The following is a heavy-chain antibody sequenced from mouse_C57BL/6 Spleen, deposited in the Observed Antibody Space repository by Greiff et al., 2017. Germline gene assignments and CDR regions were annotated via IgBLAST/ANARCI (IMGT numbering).Heavy chain of an antibody. J-gene: IGHJ2*01. Sequence: EVQVVESGGGLVKPGGSLKLSCAASGFTFSSYAMSWVRQTPEKRLEWVATISDGGSYTYYPDNVKGRFTISRDNAKNNLYLQMSHLKSEDTAMYYCARDWDDLRYFDYWGQGTTLTVSS. V-gene: IGHV5-4*01. D-gene: IGHD4-1*01. CDR1: GFTFSSYA. CDR3: ARDWDDLRYFDY. CDR2: ISDGGSYT.